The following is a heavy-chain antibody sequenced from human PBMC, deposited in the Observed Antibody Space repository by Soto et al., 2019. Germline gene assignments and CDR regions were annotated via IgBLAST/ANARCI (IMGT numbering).Heavy chain of an antibody. V-gene: IGHV1-46*01. J-gene: IGHJ4*02. CDR2: INPSGGST. CDR3: ARVSSWSCFDY. CDR1: GYTFTSYY. Sequence: QVQLVQSGAEVKKPGASVKVSCKASGYTFTSYYMHWVRQAPGQGLEWMGIINPSGGSTSYAQKCPGRVTMTRDTSTSTVYMELSSLRSEDTAVYYCARVSSWSCFDYWGQGTLVTVSS. D-gene: IGHD6-13*01.